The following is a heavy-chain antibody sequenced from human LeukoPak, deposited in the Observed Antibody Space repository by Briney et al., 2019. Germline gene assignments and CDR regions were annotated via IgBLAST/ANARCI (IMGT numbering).Heavy chain of an antibody. D-gene: IGHD7-27*01. J-gene: IGHJ4*02. V-gene: IGHV4-39*07. Sequence: SETLSLTCGDSGGSISSSISYWGWTRQPPGKWLEWIGSIYYSGTSNNPSLKIRVNISDDTSKHQFSLNLSYVTAADSAVYCCASRKLRNDYWGQGTLVTVSS. CDR3: ASRKLRNDY. CDR2: IYYSGT. CDR1: GGSISSSISY.